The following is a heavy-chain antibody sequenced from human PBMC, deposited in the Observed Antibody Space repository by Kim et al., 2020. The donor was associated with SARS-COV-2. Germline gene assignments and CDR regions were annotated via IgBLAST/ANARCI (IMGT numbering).Heavy chain of an antibody. CDR3: ARIGSGGWAFDL. Sequence: SETLSLTCSVSGGSISSYYWNWIRQTPGKGLEWIGYIYEDGVTNYNPSLKSRVTISIDMSKNQFSLNLSSVTAADTALYYCARIGSGGWAFDLWGQGTMVTVSS. CDR2: IYEDGVT. J-gene: IGHJ3*01. CDR1: GGSISSYY. V-gene: IGHV4-59*08. D-gene: IGHD2-15*01.